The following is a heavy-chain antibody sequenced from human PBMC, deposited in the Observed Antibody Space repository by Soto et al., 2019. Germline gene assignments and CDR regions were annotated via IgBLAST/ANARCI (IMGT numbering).Heavy chain of an antibody. J-gene: IGHJ6*02. D-gene: IGHD1-1*01. CDR2: TSPASHNT. Sequence: EVQLLESGGGLVQPGGSLRLSCVASGFNFRGYYMAWVRQAPGKGPEWVSGTSPASHNTQSADSVKGRFTISRDNSKNTMFLQMDSLRAEDTAVYYCAKDLHWYGMDVWGQGTTVTVSS. CDR3: AKDLHWYGMDV. V-gene: IGHV3-23*01. CDR1: GFNFRGYY.